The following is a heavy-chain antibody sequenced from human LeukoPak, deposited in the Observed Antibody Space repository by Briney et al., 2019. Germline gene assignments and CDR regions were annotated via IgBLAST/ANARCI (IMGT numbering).Heavy chain of an antibody. CDR2: INHSGST. Sequence: PSETLSLTCAVYGGSFSGYYWSWIRQPPGKGLEWIGEINHSGSTNYNPSLKSRVTISVDTSKNQFSLKLSSVTAADTAVYYCARLQLNCSSTSCYAEDAFDIWGQGTMVTVSS. V-gene: IGHV4-34*01. D-gene: IGHD2-2*01. CDR3: ARLQLNCSSTSCYAEDAFDI. CDR1: GGSFSGYY. J-gene: IGHJ3*02.